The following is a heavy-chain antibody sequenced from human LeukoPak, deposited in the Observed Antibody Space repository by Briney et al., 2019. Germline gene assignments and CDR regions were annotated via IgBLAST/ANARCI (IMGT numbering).Heavy chain of an antibody. CDR1: GFTFSRHW. Sequence: GGSLRLSCAASGFTFSRHWMTWVRQAPGKGPEWVANIKEDGSKKNYVDSVKGRFTISRDNTKNSLYLQMNSLRAEDTAMYYCATPLDYYDSSGYHEGGDWGQGTLVTVSS. CDR3: ATPLDYYDSSGYHEGGD. J-gene: IGHJ4*02. CDR2: IKEDGSKK. D-gene: IGHD3-22*01. V-gene: IGHV3-7*03.